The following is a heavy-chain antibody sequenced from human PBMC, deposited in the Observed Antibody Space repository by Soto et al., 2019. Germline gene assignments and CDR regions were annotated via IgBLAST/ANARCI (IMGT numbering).Heavy chain of an antibody. CDR3: ARDQPLYFQHWDY. J-gene: IGHJ4*02. Sequence: GGSLRLSCAASGFTFSSYSMNWVRQAPGKGLEWVSSISSSSSYIYYADTVKGRFTISRDNAKNSLYLQMNSLRAEDTAVYYCARDQPLYFQHWDYWGQGTLVTVSS. CDR2: ISSSSSYI. CDR1: GFTFSSYS. V-gene: IGHV3-21*01. D-gene: IGHD3-3*02.